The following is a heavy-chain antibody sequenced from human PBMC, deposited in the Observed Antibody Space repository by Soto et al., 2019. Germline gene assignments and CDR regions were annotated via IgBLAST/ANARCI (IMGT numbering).Heavy chain of an antibody. D-gene: IGHD3-16*01. CDR3: ARHNGPLYVGYYYDMDV. J-gene: IGHJ6*02. CDR1: SFTSYW. CDR2: IYYSGYT. Sequence: SFTSYWIGWVRQMPGKGLEWIGSIYYSGYTYYNPSLKSRVTISVDTSKNQFSLKLSSVTAADTAVYYCARHNGPLYVGYYYDMDVWGQGTTVTVS. V-gene: IGHV4-39*01.